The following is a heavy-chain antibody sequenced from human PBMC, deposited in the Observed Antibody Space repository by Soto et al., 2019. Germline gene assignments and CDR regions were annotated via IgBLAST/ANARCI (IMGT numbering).Heavy chain of an antibody. CDR2: IYYSGST. D-gene: IGHD6-6*01. V-gene: IGHV4-39*01. CDR3: AAPFLDSYSSFTFDP. Sequence: QLQLQESGPGLVKPSETLSLTCTVSGGSISSSSYYWGWIRQPPGKGLEWIGSIYYSGSTYYNPSLKSRVTVSVDTSKNQFSLKLSSVTAADTAVYYCAAPFLDSYSSFTFDPWGQGTLVTVSS. J-gene: IGHJ5*02. CDR1: GGSISSSSYY.